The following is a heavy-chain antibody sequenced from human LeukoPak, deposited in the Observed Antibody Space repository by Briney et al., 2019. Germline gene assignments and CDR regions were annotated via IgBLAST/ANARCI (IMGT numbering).Heavy chain of an antibody. J-gene: IGHJ4*02. CDR3: ARDPSLRTTLDY. D-gene: IGHD1-1*01. V-gene: IGHV3-30*03. CDR2: ISYDGGNK. CDR1: GFTFSSYG. Sequence: GRSLRLSCAASGFTFSSYGMHWVRQAPGRGLEWVAIISYDGGNKNYADSVKGRFTISRDKSKNTLYLQMNSLRAEDTAVYYCARDPSLRTTLDYWGQGTLVTVSS.